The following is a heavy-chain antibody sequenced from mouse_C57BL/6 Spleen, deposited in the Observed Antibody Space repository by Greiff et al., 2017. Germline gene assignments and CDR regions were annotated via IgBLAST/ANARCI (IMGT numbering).Heavy chain of an antibody. V-gene: IGHV1-15*01. CDR2: INPDTGGT. J-gene: IGHJ3*01. Sequence: VQLQQSGAELVRPGASVKLSCKASGYTFTDYDMHWVKQTPVKGLEWIGDINPDTGGTAYNQKFKAKAILTADKSSSTAYMELLIRTSEDSAVYYCTRRTGMFGYWCWGQALLVT. CDR3: TRRTGMFGYWC. CDR1: GYTFTDYD. D-gene: IGHD4-1*01.